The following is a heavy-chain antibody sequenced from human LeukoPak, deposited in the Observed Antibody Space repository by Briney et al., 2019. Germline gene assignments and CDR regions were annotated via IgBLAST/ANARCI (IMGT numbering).Heavy chain of an antibody. Sequence: SETLSLTCTVSGGSISSTGHYGAWIRQPPGKGLEWIGSIDKSGNTYYKPSLRSRVTISADTSKNQFSLKLTSVTAADTAVYYCARYRGNHITEYWGQGTLVNVS. CDR2: IDKSGNT. D-gene: IGHD1-26*01. CDR1: GGSISSTGHY. CDR3: ARYRGNHITEY. J-gene: IGHJ4*02. V-gene: IGHV4-39*01.